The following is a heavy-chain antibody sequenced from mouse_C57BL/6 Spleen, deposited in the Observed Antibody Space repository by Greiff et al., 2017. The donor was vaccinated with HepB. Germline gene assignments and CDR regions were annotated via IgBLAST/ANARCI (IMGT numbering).Heavy chain of an antibody. Sequence: EVQGVESGGDLVKPGGSLKLSCAASGFTFSSYGMSWVRQTPDKRLEWVATISSGGSYTYYPDSVKGRFTISRDNTKNTLYLQMSSLKSEDTAMYYCARHEASTTVVEYFDVWGTGTTVTVSS. V-gene: IGHV5-6*01. CDR2: ISSGGSYT. D-gene: IGHD1-1*01. CDR1: GFTFSSYG. CDR3: ARHEASTTVVEYFDV. J-gene: IGHJ1*03.